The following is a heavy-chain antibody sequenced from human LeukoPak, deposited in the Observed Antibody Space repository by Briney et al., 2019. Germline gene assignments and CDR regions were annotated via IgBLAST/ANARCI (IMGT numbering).Heavy chain of an antibody. D-gene: IGHD3-9*01. V-gene: IGHV5-51*01. Sequence: GESLKISCKGSGYSFTSYWIGWVRQMPGKGLEWMGIIYPGDSDTRYSPSFQGQVTISADKSISTAYLQWSSLKASDTAMYYCAVPFGDILTGYYYLDYWGQGTLVTVSS. CDR2: IYPGDSDT. CDR3: AVPFGDILTGYYYLDY. J-gene: IGHJ4*02. CDR1: GYSFTSYW.